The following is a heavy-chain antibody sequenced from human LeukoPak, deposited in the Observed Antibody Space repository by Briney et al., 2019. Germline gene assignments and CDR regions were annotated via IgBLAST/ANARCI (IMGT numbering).Heavy chain of an antibody. Sequence: SETLSLTCGVSGGSISTTNWWTWVRQPPGEGLEWIGEVHLSGRTHYNPSLESRVTMSVDTSENHISLRLTSVTAADTAVYYCAREGGPYRPLDYSGQGTLVTVSS. CDR2: VHLSGRT. V-gene: IGHV4-4*02. CDR1: GGSISTTNW. J-gene: IGHJ4*02. CDR3: AREGGPYRPLDY.